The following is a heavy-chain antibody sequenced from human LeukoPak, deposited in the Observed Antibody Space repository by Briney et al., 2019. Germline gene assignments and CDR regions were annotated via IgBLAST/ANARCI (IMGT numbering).Heavy chain of an antibody. CDR1: GGSISSYY. CDR3: ASMNSYGSPDY. V-gene: IGHV4-59*01. CDR2: IYYSGST. J-gene: IGHJ4*02. D-gene: IGHD5-18*01. Sequence: SETLSLTCTVSGGSISSYYWSWIRQPPGKGLEWIGYIYYSGSTDYNPSLKSRVTISVDTSKNQFSLKLSSVTAADTAVYYCASMNSYGSPDYWGQGTLVTVSS.